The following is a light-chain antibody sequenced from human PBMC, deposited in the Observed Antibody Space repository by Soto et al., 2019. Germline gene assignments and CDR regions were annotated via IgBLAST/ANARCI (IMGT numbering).Light chain of an antibody. CDR3: QSSDNSLPGLVI. CDR2: GNR. J-gene: IGLJ2*01. V-gene: IGLV1-40*01. Sequence: QSVLTQPPSVSGAPGQRVTISCTGNNSNLGAGYDVHWYQQLPGAAPKLVIFGNRNRPSGVPERFSGSKSGTSASLAITGLQAEDEAVYYCQSSDNSLPGLVIFGGGTKLTVL. CDR1: NSNLGAGYD.